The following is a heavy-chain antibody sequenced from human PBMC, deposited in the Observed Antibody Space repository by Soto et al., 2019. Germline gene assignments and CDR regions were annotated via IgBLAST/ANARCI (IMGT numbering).Heavy chain of an antibody. D-gene: IGHD4-4*01. V-gene: IGHV3-73*02. J-gene: IGHJ6*02. CDR2: IKSKANSYAT. Sequence: EVQLVESGGGLVQPGGSLTLSCAASGFTFSGSAMHWVRQASGKGLEWVGRIKSKANSYATAYTASVKGRFTISRDDSKNTAYLQMNSLKTEDKAVYYCSRLPDTTAGMDVWGQGTTVTVSS. CDR1: GFTFSGSA. CDR3: SRLPDTTAGMDV.